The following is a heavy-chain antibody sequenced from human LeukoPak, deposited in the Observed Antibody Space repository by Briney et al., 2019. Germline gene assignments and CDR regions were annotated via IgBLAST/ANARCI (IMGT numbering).Heavy chain of an antibody. CDR1: GDSIRSNSYY. J-gene: IGHJ4*02. D-gene: IGHD3-22*01. V-gene: IGHV4-39*07. CDR2: IYYRGST. CDR3: ARSRWLSDPYFDY. Sequence: PSETLSLTCNVSGDSIRSNSYYWGWIRQPPGKGLEWIGSIYYRGSTYYNPSLKSRVTISLDTSKDQFSLKLSSVTAADTAVYYCARSRWLSDPYFDYWGQGTLVTVSS.